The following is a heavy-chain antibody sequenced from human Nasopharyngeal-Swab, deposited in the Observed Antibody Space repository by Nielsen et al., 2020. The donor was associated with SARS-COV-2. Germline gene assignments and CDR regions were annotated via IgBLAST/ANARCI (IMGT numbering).Heavy chain of an antibody. CDR2: ISYDGSNK. CDR1: GFTFSSYG. CDR3: ARAAPGSGSSSDY. D-gene: IGHD3-10*01. V-gene: IGHV3-30*03. Sequence: GESLKISCAASGFTFSSYGMHWVRQAPGKGLEWVAVISYDGSNKYYADSVKGRFTISRDNSKNTLYLQMNSLRAEDTAVYYCARAAPGSGSSSDYWGQGTLVTVSS. J-gene: IGHJ4*02.